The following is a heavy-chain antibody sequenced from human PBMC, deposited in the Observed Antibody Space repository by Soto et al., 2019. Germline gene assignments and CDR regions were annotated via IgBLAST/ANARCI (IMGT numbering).Heavy chain of an antibody. CDR3: AKFTGGYYQENYFDY. Sequence: GGSLRLSCAASGFTFSSYAMSWVRQAPGKGLEWVSAISGSGGSTYYADSVKGRFTISRDNSKNTLYLQMNSLRAEDTAVYYCAKFTGGYYQENYFDYWGQGTLVTVSS. V-gene: IGHV3-23*01. CDR1: GFTFSSYA. D-gene: IGHD3-22*01. J-gene: IGHJ4*02. CDR2: ISGSGGST.